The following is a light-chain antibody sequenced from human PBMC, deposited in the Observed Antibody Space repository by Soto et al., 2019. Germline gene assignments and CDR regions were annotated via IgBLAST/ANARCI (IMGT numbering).Light chain of an antibody. Sequence: DIQLSQSPSAMSASVGDRVTIICRACQGCSNYLAEFQQKPGKVPTLLIYAASPLQSGVPSRLSGSGSGTDFTLTISSLQPEDFATYYCLLDFSYFWAFGQGTKVDIK. V-gene: IGKV1-17*03. CDR3: LLDFSYFWA. J-gene: IGKJ1*01. CDR2: AAS. CDR1: QGCSNY.